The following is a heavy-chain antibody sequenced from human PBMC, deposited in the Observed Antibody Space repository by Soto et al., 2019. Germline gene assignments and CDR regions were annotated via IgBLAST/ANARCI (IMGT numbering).Heavy chain of an antibody. Sequence: PSVKVSCKASGYTFTSYYMHWVRQAPGQGLEWMGIINPSGGSTSYAQKFQGRVTMTRDTSTSTVYMELSSLRSEDTAVYYCAATVAAHYNWFDPWGQGTLVTVSS. D-gene: IGHD6-19*01. J-gene: IGHJ5*02. CDR2: INPSGGST. CDR3: AATVAAHYNWFDP. CDR1: GYTFTSYY. V-gene: IGHV1-46*01.